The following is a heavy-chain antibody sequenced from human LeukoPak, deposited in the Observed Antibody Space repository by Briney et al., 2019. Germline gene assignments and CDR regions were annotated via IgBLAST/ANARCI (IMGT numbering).Heavy chain of an antibody. Sequence: ASVKVSCKASGYTFTSYGISWVRQAPGPGLEWMGWISAYNGNTNDAQKLQGRVTMTTDTSTSTAYMELRSLRTDDRAVYYCARDSDSSTSNWFGPWGQKTLVTVSS. CDR2: ISAYNGNT. CDR1: GYTFTSYG. CDR3: ARDSDSSTSNWFGP. D-gene: IGHD6-6*01. J-gene: IGHJ5*01. V-gene: IGHV1-18*01.